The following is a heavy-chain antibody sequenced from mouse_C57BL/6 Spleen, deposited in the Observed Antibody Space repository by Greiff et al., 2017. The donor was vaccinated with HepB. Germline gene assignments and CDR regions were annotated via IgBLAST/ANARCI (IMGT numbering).Heavy chain of an antibody. V-gene: IGHV3-6*01. D-gene: IGHD2-5*01. Sequence: EVKLMESGPGLVKPSQSLSLTCSVTGYSITSGYYWNWIRQFPGNKLEWMGYISFDGSNNYNPSLKNRISITRDTSKNQFFLKLNSVTTEDTATYYCARDLSYYSNSYAMDYWGQGTSVTVSS. J-gene: IGHJ4*01. CDR2: ISFDGSN. CDR3: ARDLSYYSNSYAMDY. CDR1: GYSITSGYY.